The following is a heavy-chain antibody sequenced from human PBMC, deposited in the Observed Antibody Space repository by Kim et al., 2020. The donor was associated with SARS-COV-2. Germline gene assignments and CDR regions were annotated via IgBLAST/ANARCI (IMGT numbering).Heavy chain of an antibody. V-gene: IGHV3-33*01. Sequence: YADAVKGRFTSSRDNSKNTLYLQMNSLRAEDTAVYYCARGRGSYYYYMDVWGKGTTVTVSS. D-gene: IGHD3-10*01. CDR3: ARGRGSYYYYMDV. J-gene: IGHJ6*03.